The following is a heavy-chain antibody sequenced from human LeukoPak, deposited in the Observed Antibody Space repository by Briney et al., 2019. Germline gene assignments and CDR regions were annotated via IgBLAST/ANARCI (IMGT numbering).Heavy chain of an antibody. CDR3: ARGPERGSSPYYHYGMDV. CDR2: TRDKGNSYTT. V-gene: IGHV3-72*01. J-gene: IGHJ6*02. Sequence: PGGSLRLSCKGSGVTFGDYAVTWFRQAPGKGLEWVGRTRDKGNSYTTEYAASVKGRFTVSRDDSKNSVDLQMNSLRIEDTAVYYCARGPERGSSPYYHYGMDVWGQGTTVTVSS. D-gene: IGHD1-26*01. CDR1: GVTFGDYA.